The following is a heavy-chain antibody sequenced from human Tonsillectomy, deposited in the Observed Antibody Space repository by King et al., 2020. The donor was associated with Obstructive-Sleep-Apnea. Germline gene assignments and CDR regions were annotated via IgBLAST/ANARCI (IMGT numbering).Heavy chain of an antibody. CDR2: IYYNGNT. V-gene: IGHV4-30-4*07. CDR3: ARGGHYFDY. J-gene: IGHJ4*02. CDR1: VGSISRGGYS. Sequence: QLQESGPGLVKPSQTLSLTCAVSVGSISRGGYSWSWIRQPPGTGLEWIGYIYYNGNTFYNPSLTSRVTISIDTSKNQFSLKLTSVTAADTAVYFCARGGHYFDYWGQGTLITVSS.